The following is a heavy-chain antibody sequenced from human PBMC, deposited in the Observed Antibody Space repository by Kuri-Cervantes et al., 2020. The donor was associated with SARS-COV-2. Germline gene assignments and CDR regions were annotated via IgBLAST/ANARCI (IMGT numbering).Heavy chain of an antibody. D-gene: IGHD2-2*01. Sequence: GGSLRLSCAASGFTFSSYGMHWVRQAPGKGLEWVAVIWYDGSNKYYADSVKGRLTISRDNSKNTLYLQMNSLRAEDTAVYYCARDYIVVVPAANSNFDYWGQGTLVTVSS. J-gene: IGHJ4*02. CDR3: ARDYIVVVPAANSNFDY. V-gene: IGHV3-33*01. CDR1: GFTFSSYG. CDR2: IWYDGSNK.